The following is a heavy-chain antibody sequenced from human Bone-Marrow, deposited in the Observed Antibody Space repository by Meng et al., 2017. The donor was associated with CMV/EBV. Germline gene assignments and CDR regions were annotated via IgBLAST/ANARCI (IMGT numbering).Heavy chain of an antibody. CDR1: GFSLSTSGVG. J-gene: IGHJ5*02. D-gene: IGHD3-3*01. V-gene: IGHV2-5*01. CDR3: AHEGGNYDFWSGYHRLTNWFDP. Sequence: SGPTLVKPTQTLTLTCTFSGFSLSTSGVGVGWIRQPPGKALEWLALIYWNDDKRYSPSLKSRLTITKDTSKNQVVLTMTNMDPVDTATYYCAHEGGNYDFWSGYHRLTNWFDPWGQGTRVTVSS. CDR2: IYWNDDK.